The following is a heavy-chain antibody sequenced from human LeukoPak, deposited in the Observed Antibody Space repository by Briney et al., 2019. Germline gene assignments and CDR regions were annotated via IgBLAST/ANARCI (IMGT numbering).Heavy chain of an antibody. CDR2: IISDGSYT. CDR1: GFTFSSYW. J-gene: IGHJ3*02. D-gene: IGHD6-19*01. CDR3: AREDVDITVAASGPFDI. V-gene: IGHV3-74*01. Sequence: PGGSLRLSCAASGFTFSSYWMHWVRQAPGKGLVWVSRIISDGSYTTYADSVKGRFTISRDSAKNTLYLQMNSLRAEDTAVYYCAREDVDITVAASGPFDIWGQGTMVTVSS.